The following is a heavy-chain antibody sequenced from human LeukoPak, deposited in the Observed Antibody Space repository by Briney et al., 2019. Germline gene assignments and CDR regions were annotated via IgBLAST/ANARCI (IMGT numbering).Heavy chain of an antibody. V-gene: IGHV4-34*01. J-gene: IGHJ4*02. CDR2: INHSGST. CDR3: ARRGALRDRSFDY. CDR1: GGSFSGYY. D-gene: IGHD3-10*01. Sequence: PSETLSLTCAVYGGSFSGYYWSWIRQPPGKGLEWIGEINHSGSTNYNPSLKSRVTISVDTSKNQFSLKLSSVTAADTAVYYCARRGALRDRSFDYWGQGTLVTVSS.